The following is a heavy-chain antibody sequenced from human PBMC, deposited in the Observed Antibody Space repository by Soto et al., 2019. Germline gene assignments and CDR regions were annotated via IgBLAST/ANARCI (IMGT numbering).Heavy chain of an antibody. Sequence: ASVKVSCKASGYTFTGYYMHWVRQAPGQGLEWMGWINPNSGGTNYAQKFQGWVTMTRDTSISTAYMELSRLRSDDTAVYYCARGGLTYCYGSGSSNYYYGMDVWGQGTTVTVSS. D-gene: IGHD3-10*01. V-gene: IGHV1-2*04. CDR3: ARGGLTYCYGSGSSNYYYGMDV. CDR2: INPNSGGT. J-gene: IGHJ6*02. CDR1: GYTFTGYY.